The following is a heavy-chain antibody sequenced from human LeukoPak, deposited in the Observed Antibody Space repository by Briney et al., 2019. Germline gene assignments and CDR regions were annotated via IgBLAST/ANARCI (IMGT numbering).Heavy chain of an antibody. CDR2: ISSSSSYI. CDR1: GFTFSSYS. V-gene: IGHV3-21*01. CDR3: ARETWGSAGIAVAGTVDY. J-gene: IGHJ4*02. Sequence: GGSLRLSCAASGFTFSSYSMNWVRQAPGKGLEWGSAISSSSSYISYADTVKGRFTISRDNAKNSLYLQMNSLRAEDTAVYYCARETWGSAGIAVAGTVDYWGQGTLVTVTS. D-gene: IGHD6-19*01.